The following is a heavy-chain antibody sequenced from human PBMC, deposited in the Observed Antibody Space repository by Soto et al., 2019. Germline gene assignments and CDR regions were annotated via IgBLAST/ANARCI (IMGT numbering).Heavy chain of an antibody. CDR2: ISGSGGST. CDR1: GFTFSSYA. J-gene: IGHJ4*02. V-gene: IGHV3-23*01. D-gene: IGHD3-10*01. Sequence: PGGSLRLSCAASGFTFSSYAMSWVRQAPGKGLEWVSAISGSGGSTYYADSVKGRFTISRDNSKNTLYLQMNSLRAEDTAVYYCASDPNYYGSGIIPEPFDYWGQGTLVTVSS. CDR3: ASDPNYYGSGIIPEPFDY.